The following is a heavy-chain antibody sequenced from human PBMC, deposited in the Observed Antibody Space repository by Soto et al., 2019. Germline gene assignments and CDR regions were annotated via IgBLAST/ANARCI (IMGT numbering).Heavy chain of an antibody. D-gene: IGHD6-6*01. J-gene: IGHJ3*02. Sequence: ASVKVSCKASGYTFTSYGISWVRQAPGQGLERMGWISAYNGNTNYAQKLQGRVTMTTDTSTSTAYMELRSLRSDDTAVYYCASVPIAARRGDAFDIWGQGTMVTVSS. CDR1: GYTFTSYG. CDR3: ASVPIAARRGDAFDI. CDR2: ISAYNGNT. V-gene: IGHV1-18*01.